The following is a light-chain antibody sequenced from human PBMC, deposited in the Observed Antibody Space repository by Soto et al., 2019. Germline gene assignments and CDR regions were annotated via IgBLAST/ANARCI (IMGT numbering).Light chain of an antibody. Sequence: DIHMTLSPSTLSASVGDRVTITCPASQSISSWLAWYQQKPGKAPKLLIYKASSLESGVPSRFSGSGSGTEFTLTISSLQPDDFATYYCQQYNSYSRTFGQGTKVEIK. J-gene: IGKJ1*01. CDR1: QSISSW. V-gene: IGKV1-5*03. CDR2: KAS. CDR3: QQYNSYSRT.